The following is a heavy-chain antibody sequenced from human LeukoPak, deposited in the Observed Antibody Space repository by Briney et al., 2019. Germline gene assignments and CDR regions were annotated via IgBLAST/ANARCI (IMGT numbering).Heavy chain of an antibody. CDR3: ARVSWGSGSYRNPFRNHPETYYYGMDV. CDR2: IYYSGST. J-gene: IGHJ6*02. CDR1: GGSISNYY. V-gene: IGHV4-59*01. Sequence: SETLSLTCTVSGGSISNYYWSWIRQPPGKGLEWIGYIYYSGSTNYNPSLRSRVTISVDTSKDQFSLKPSSVTAADTAVYYCARVSWGSGSYRNPFRNHPETYYYGMDVWGQGTTVTVSS. D-gene: IGHD3-10*01.